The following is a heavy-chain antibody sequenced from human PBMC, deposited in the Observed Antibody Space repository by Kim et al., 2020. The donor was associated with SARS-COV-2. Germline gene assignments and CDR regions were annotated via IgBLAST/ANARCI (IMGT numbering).Heavy chain of an antibody. Sequence: TSYAQKFQGSVTMTRDTSTSTVYMELSSLRSEDTAVYYCARDNGDYVWDYWGQGTLVTVSS. V-gene: IGHV1-46*01. CDR2: T. CDR3: ARDNGDYVWDY. J-gene: IGHJ4*02. D-gene: IGHD4-17*01.